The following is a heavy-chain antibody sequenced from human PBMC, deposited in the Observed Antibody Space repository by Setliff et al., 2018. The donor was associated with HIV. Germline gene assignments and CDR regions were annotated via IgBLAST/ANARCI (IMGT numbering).Heavy chain of an antibody. CDR2: MFRGGGR. CDR1: WESKINHD. D-gene: IGHD3-10*01. J-gene: IGHJ6*04. CDR3: VGVPSYYGTGTLWV. Sequence: SETLSLTCSASWESKINHDWGWIRQSPGRGLEWIGSMFRGGGRQFQPSLASRVSISGATSKNQFSLKMTSVTPADTAVYFCVGVPSYYGTGTLWVWGKGITVTVSS. V-gene: IGHV4-59*11.